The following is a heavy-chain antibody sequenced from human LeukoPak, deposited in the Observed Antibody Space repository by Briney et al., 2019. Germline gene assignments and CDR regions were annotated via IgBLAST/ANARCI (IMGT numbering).Heavy chain of an antibody. CDR1: GGTFSSYA. CDR2: IIPIFGTA. V-gene: IGHV1-69*05. J-gene: IGHJ4*02. D-gene: IGHD3-22*01. CDR3: ARNRDSYDSSGYYYGGY. Sequence: SVKVSCKASGGTFSSYAISWARQAPGQGLEWMGGIIPIFGTANYAQKFQGRVTITTDESTSTAYMELSSLRSEDTAVYYCARNRDSYDSSGYYYGGYWGQGTLVTVSS.